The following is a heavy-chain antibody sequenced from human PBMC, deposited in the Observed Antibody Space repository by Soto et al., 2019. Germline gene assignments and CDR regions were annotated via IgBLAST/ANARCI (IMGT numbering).Heavy chain of an antibody. V-gene: IGHV4-30-4*01. CDR2: VYYTGST. CDR1: GASIRSTDYY. D-gene: IGHD2-21*02. J-gene: IGHJ5*02. Sequence: SETLSLTCTVSGASIRSTDYYWSWIRHAPGKGLEWIGYVYYTGSTYYNPSLMSRLTISVDTSKNQFSLKLTSVTAAETAVYYCVRTARQGAVAPHWFDRWGQGTQVTVSS. CDR3: VRTARQGAVAPHWFDR.